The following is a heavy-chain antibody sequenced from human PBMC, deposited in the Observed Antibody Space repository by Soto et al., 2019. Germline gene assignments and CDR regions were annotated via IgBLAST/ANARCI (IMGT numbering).Heavy chain of an antibody. D-gene: IGHD6-19*01. CDR2: ISYDGSNK. CDR3: AKDRGLVQYYDYYGMDV. J-gene: IGHJ6*02. CDR1: GFTFSSYG. V-gene: IGHV3-30*18. Sequence: QVQLVESGGGVVQPGRSLRLSCAASGFTFSSYGMHWVRQAPGKGLEWVAVISYDGSNKYYADSVKGRFTISRDNSKNTLYLQMNSLRAEDTDVYYCAKDRGLVQYYDYYGMDVWGQGTTVTVSS.